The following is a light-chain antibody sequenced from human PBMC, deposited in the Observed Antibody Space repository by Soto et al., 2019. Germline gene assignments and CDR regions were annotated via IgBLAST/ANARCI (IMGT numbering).Light chain of an antibody. J-gene: IGKJ2*01. Sequence: DIQMTQSPSSLSASVGDRVTITCRASQSISSYLNWYRQKPGKAPKLLIYAASSLESGVPSRFSGSGSGTDFTLTISSLQLEDFATYYCQQSYSLPYTFGQGTKVDIK. CDR2: AAS. CDR3: QQSYSLPYT. V-gene: IGKV1-39*01. CDR1: QSISSY.